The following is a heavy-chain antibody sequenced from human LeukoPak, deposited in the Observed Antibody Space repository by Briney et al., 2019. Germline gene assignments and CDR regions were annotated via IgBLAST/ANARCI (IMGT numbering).Heavy chain of an antibody. Sequence: ASVKVSCKASGYTFTSYDINWVRQATGQGLEWMGWMNPNSGNTGYAQKFQGRVTMTRNTSISTAYMELNSLRAEDTAVYYCAKDDRWLQFCCWGQGTLVTVSA. V-gene: IGHV1-8*01. J-gene: IGHJ4*02. CDR1: GYTFTSYD. CDR2: MNPNSGNT. CDR3: AKDDRWLQFCC. D-gene: IGHD5-24*01.